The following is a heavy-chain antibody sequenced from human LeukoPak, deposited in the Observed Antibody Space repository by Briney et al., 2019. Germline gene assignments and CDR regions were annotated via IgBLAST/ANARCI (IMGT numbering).Heavy chain of an antibody. Sequence: SETLSLTCTVSGGSISTYYWSWIRQPPGKGLEWIGYIYYSGSTNYSPSLKSRVTISVDTSKNQFSLKLSSVTAADTAVYYCARPLGYCSSTSCLLGAFDIWGQGTLVTVSS. J-gene: IGHJ4*02. CDR1: GGSISTYY. CDR2: IYYSGST. V-gene: IGHV4-59*01. D-gene: IGHD2-2*01. CDR3: ARPLGYCSSTSCLLGAFDI.